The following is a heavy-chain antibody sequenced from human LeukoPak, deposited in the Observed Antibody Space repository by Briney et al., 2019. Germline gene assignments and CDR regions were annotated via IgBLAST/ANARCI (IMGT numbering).Heavy chain of an antibody. CDR3: ARDHRDSSGYYLQDY. J-gene: IGHJ4*02. CDR1: GFTLSSYA. Sequence: PGGSLRLSCAASGFTLSSYAMSWVRQAPGKGLEWVSSISSSSSYIYYADSVKGRFTISRDNAKNSLYLQMNSLRAEDTAVYYCARDHRDSSGYYLQDYWGQGTLVTVSS. CDR2: ISSSSSYI. D-gene: IGHD3-22*01. V-gene: IGHV3-21*01.